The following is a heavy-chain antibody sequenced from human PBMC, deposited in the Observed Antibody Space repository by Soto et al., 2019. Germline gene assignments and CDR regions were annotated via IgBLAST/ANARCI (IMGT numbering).Heavy chain of an antibody. D-gene: IGHD6-19*01. CDR3: ARGWPVSGWYLGYFDF. V-gene: IGHV1-46*03. J-gene: IGHJ4*02. CDR2: INPSGGTT. CDR1: GYTFTSYY. Sequence: ASVKVSCKASGYTFTSYYMHWVRQAPGQGLEWLGLINPSGGTTAYAQNFQGRVTMTRDTSTSTVYIELSSLRSEDTAVYYCARGWPVSGWYLGYFDFWGQGTQVTVSS.